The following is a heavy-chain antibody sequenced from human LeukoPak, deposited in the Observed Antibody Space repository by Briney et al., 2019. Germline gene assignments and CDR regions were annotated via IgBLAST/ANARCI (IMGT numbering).Heavy chain of an antibody. CDR2: IYTSGST. J-gene: IGHJ6*03. Sequence: SETLSLTCTVSGGSISSYYWSWIRRPAGKGLEWIGRIYTSGSTNYNPSLKSRVTMSVDTSKNQFSLKLSSVTAGDTAVYYCARETYYDSSGYPYYYYMDVWGKGTTVTVSS. CDR1: GGSISSYY. CDR3: ARETYYDSSGYPYYYYMDV. V-gene: IGHV4-4*07. D-gene: IGHD3-22*01.